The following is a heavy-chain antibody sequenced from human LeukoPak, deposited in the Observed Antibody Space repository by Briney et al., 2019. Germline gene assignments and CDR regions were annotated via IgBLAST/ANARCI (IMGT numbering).Heavy chain of an antibody. CDR2: INHSGST. J-gene: IGHJ4*02. V-gene: IGHV4-34*01. CDR3: ASVYDSSGYYPF. CDR1: GGSFSGYY. D-gene: IGHD3-22*01. Sequence: SETLSLTCAVYGGSFSGYYWSWIRQPPGKGLEWIGEINHSGSTNYNPSLKSRVTISVDTSKNQFSLRLSSVTAADTAVYYCASVYDSSGYYPFWGQGTLVTVSS.